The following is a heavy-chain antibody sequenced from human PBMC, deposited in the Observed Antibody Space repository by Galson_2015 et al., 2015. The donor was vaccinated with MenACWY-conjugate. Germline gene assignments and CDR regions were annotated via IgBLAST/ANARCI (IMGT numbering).Heavy chain of an antibody. CDR2: IIPIFSTA. J-gene: IGHJ3*02. Sequence: SVKVSCKASGGTFSSYAISWVRQAPGQGLEWMGGIIPIFSTANYAQKFQGRVTITADESTSTAYMELSSLRSEDTAVYYCATSNYYDSSGWETLDAFDIWGQGTMVTVSS. V-gene: IGHV1-69*13. CDR3: ATSNYYDSSGWETLDAFDI. D-gene: IGHD3-22*01. CDR1: GGTFSSYA.